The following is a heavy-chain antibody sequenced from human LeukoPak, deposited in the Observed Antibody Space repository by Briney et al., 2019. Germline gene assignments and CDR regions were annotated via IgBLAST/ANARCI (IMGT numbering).Heavy chain of an antibody. CDR2: ISRSGSTK. J-gene: IGHJ6*03. CDR3: ARVLRYCSGGNCYSGGLGYMDV. D-gene: IGHD2-15*01. V-gene: IGHV3-11*01. CDR1: TFTFNNYA. Sequence: PGGSLRLSCAASTFTFNNYAMHWIRQAPGKGLEWVSSISRSGSTKYYADSVKGRFTISRDNAKNSLFLQMNSLRAEDTAVYYCARVLRYCSGGNCYSGGLGYMDVWGKGTTVTISS.